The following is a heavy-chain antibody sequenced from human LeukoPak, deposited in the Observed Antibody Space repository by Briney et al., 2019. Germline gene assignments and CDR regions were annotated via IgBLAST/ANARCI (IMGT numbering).Heavy chain of an antibody. CDR3: ASTMVVAATYHYFNY. CDR2: INPTSGGT. V-gene: IGHV1-2*02. CDR1: GYTFSAYY. D-gene: IGHD2-15*01. Sequence: ASVKVSXKTSGYTFSAYYMHWVRQAPGQGLEWMGWINPTSGGTNYAQKFQGRVTITRDTSISSAYMELSSLTSDDTAVYYCASTMVVAATYHYFNYWGQGALVTVSS. J-gene: IGHJ4*02.